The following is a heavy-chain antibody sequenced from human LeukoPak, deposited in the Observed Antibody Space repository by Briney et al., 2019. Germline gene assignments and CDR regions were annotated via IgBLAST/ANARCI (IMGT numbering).Heavy chain of an antibody. Sequence: PSDTLSLTFPLSGGSISSYYCSSTRHPAGNGLEWIRRIYTNVSTNYNPSLKSRATISVNTSKNHFSLKLSSVTAADTAVYYCARYYCSGGSCYWHFDLWGRGTLVTVSS. D-gene: IGHD2-15*01. CDR3: ARYYCSGGSCYWHFDL. CDR2: IYTNVST. CDR1: GGSISSYY. J-gene: IGHJ2*01. V-gene: IGHV4-4*07.